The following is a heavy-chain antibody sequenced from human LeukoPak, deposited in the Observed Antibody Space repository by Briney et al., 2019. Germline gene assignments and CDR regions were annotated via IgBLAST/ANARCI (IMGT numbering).Heavy chain of an antibody. CDR1: GAPLSSYY. CDR2: IHYSGNT. CDR3: ARHEDMGYFVVGDSPVDAFDI. V-gene: IGHV4-59*08. D-gene: IGHD2-21*01. Sequence: SETLSLTCTVSGAPLSSYYWSWIRQPPGKGLEWIGYIHYSGNTNYNPSLKSRVTMSVDTSKNHLSLRLSSVTATDTAMYYCARHEDMGYFVVGDSPVDAFDIWGQGTMVTVSS. J-gene: IGHJ3*02.